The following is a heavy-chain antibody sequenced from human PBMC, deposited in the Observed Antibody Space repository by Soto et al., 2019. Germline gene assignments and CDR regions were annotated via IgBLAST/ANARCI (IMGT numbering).Heavy chain of an antibody. CDR2: MNPNSGNT. V-gene: IGHV1-8*01. CDR1: GYTFTSYD. J-gene: IGHJ4*02. CDR3: ARALPSIVVVPAAMSDY. D-gene: IGHD2-2*01. Sequence: GASVEVSCKDSGYTFTSYDINWVRQATGQGLEWMGWMNPNSGNTGYAQKFQGRVTMTRNTSISTAYMELSSLRSEDTAVYYCARALPSIVVVPAAMSDYWGQGTLVTVSS.